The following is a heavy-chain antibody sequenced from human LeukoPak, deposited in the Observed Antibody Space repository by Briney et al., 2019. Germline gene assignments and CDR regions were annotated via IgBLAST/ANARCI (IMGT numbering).Heavy chain of an antibody. CDR1: GGTFSSYA. CDR2: IIPIFGTA. D-gene: IGHD3-3*01. V-gene: IGHV1-69*01. J-gene: IGHJ4*02. Sequence: SVKVSCKASGGTFSSYAISWVRQAPGQGLEWMGGIIPIFGTANYAQKFQGRVTITADETTSTAYMELSSLRSEDTAVYYCARDGYYDFWSGLFDYWGQGTLVTVSS. CDR3: ARDGYYDFWSGLFDY.